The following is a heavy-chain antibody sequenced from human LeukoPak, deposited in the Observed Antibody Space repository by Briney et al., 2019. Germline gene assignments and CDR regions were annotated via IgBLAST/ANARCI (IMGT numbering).Heavy chain of an antibody. CDR3: ARNYCSSTSCYTGAGPYYYYYYMDV. Sequence: GASVKVSCKASGGTFSSYAISWVLQAPGQGLEWMGGIIPIFGTANYAQKFQGRVTTTADESTSTAYMELSSLRSEDTAVYYCARNYCSSTSCYTGAGPYYYYYYMDVWGKGTTVTVSS. V-gene: IGHV1-69*13. J-gene: IGHJ6*03. CDR1: GGTFSSYA. D-gene: IGHD2-2*02. CDR2: IIPIFGTA.